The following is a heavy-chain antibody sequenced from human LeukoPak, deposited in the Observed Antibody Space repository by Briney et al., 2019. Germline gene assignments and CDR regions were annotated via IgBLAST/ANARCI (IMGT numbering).Heavy chain of an antibody. Sequence: GGSLRLSCAASGFTFSSLWMHWVRQVPGEGLVWVSHINSDGTKSTSSDSVKGRFTISRDTAENTVYLQMNSLRAEDTAVYYCASTFRITGTTYYYWGQGTLVTVPS. V-gene: IGHV3-74*01. D-gene: IGHD1-20*01. CDR3: ASTFRITGTTYYY. CDR2: INSDGTKS. CDR1: GFTFSSLW. J-gene: IGHJ4*02.